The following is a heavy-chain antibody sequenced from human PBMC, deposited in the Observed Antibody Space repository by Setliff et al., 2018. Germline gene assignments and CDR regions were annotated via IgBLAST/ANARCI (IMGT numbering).Heavy chain of an antibody. V-gene: IGHV4-61*02. Sequence: SETLSLTCTVSGDSITSGSVYWSWIRQPAGKGLEWIGRIFPTGTTNYNPDLKSRVTMSVDTSKKRFSLKLSSVTAADTAVYYCARDPRDGKSFFDHWGQGTLVTVSS. CDR2: IFPTGTT. CDR3: ARDPRDGKSFFDH. J-gene: IGHJ4*02. CDR1: GDSITSGSVY.